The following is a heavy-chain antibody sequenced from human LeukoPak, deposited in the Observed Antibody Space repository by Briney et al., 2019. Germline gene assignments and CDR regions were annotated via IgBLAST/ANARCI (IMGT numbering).Heavy chain of an antibody. Sequence: GGSLRLSCAASGFTVSSSYMYWVRQAPGKGLEWVSFFYRGETTYYAESVRGRFTISRDISKNTLYLLMDSLIPEDTAVYYCAREVVSIPSYFESWGQGTRVTVSS. CDR3: AREVVSIPSYFES. V-gene: IGHV3-53*01. CDR1: GFTVSSSY. J-gene: IGHJ4*02. CDR2: FYRGETT. D-gene: IGHD2-15*01.